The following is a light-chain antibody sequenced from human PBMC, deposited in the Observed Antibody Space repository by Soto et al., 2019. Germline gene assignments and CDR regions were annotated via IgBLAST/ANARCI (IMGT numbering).Light chain of an antibody. CDR1: QSVSSN. CDR2: GAS. V-gene: IGKV3-11*01. J-gene: IGKJ5*01. CDR3: QQRSNWPIT. Sequence: IMMTQSPATLSVSPGERATLSCRASQSVSSNLAWYQQKPGQAPRIIIFGASGRATGIPDRFSGSGSGTDFTLTISSLEPEDFAVYYCQQRSNWPITFGQGTRLE.